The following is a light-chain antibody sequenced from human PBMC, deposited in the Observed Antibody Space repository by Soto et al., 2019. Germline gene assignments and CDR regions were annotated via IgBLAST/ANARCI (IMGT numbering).Light chain of an antibody. CDR2: GAS. J-gene: IGKJ4*01. Sequence: EIVLTQSPGTLALSPGERATLSCRASQSVSSRYFAWYQQKPGQAPRLLIYGASSRATGIPDMFSGSGSGTDFTLTISRPEPEDFAVYSCQLYGNSTLSPLTFGGGTKVEIK. CDR3: QLYGNSTLSPLT. CDR1: QSVSSRY. V-gene: IGKV3-20*01.